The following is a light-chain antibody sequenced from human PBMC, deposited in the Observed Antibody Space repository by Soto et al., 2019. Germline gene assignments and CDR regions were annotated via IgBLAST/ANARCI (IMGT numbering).Light chain of an antibody. J-gene: IGKJ1*01. CDR1: QSISSW. V-gene: IGKV1-5*01. Sequence: DIQMTQSPSTLSASVGDRVTITCRASQSISSWLAWHQQTPGKAPKLLIYDASSLESGVPSRFSGSGSGTEFTLPISSLQPDDFATYYCQQYNSYSETFGQGTKV. CDR3: QQYNSYSET. CDR2: DAS.